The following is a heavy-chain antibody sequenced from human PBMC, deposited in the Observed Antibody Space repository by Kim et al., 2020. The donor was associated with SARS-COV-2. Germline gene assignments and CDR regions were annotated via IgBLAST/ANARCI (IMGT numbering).Heavy chain of an antibody. D-gene: IGHD2-2*02. V-gene: IGHV3-48*02. CDR1: GFTFSSYS. CDR3: ARDFYCSGTNCYTGVFDY. J-gene: IGHJ4*02. CDR2: ISSSSRAI. Sequence: GGSLRLSCAASGFTFSSYSMNWVRQAPGKGLEWLSYISSSSRAIFYADSVKGRFTISRDNAKNLLYLHMNSLSDEDTAVYYCARDFYCSGTNCYTGVFDYWGQGILVTVSS.